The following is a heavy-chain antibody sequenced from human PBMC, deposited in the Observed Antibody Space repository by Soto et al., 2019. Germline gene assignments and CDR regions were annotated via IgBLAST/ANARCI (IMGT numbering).Heavy chain of an antibody. J-gene: IGHJ5*02. CDR2: IYYSGST. V-gene: IGHV4-39*01. CDR3: ARLAYYDILTGSGWFDP. D-gene: IGHD3-9*01. Sequence: QLQLQESGPGLVKPSETLSLTCTVSGGSISSSSYYWGWIRQPPGKGLEWIGSIYYSGSTYYNPSLTSRVTISVDTSKNQFSLKLSSVTAADTAVYYCARLAYYDILTGSGWFDPWGQGTLVTVSS. CDR1: GGSISSSSYY.